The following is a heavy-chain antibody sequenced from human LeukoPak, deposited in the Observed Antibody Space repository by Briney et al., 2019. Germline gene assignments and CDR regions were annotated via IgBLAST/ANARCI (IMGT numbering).Heavy chain of an antibody. J-gene: IGHJ4*02. Sequence: GASVKVSCKASGYTFTDYYIHWVRQAPGQGLEWMGRIDPDSGVTNSAQNFQGRVTMTRDTSITTAYMELSGLRSDDTAVYYCARDQARTTTWYLYMNYWSQGTLVTVSS. D-gene: IGHD3/OR15-3a*01. CDR1: GYTFTDYY. CDR2: IDPDSGVT. CDR3: ARDQARTTTWYLYMNY. V-gene: IGHV1-2*06.